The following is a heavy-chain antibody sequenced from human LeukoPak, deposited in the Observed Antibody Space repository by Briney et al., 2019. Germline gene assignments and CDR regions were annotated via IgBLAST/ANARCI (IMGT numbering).Heavy chain of an antibody. CDR1: GFTFSSYA. CDR2: ISGSGGST. Sequence: GGSLRLSCAASGFTFSSYAMSWVRQAPGKGLEWVSAISGSGGSTYYADSVKGRFTISGDNSKNTLYLQMNSLRAEDTAVYYCATSHPGVSAAMLAYWGQGTLVTVSS. D-gene: IGHD2-2*01. J-gene: IGHJ4*02. V-gene: IGHV3-23*01. CDR3: ATSHPGVSAAMLAY.